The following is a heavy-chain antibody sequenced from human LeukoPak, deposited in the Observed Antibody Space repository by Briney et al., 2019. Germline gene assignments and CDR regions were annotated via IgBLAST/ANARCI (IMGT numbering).Heavy chain of an antibody. CDR2: IYPGDSDT. CDR1: GYSFTSYW. CDR3: VRSEGFWSGYYPFDY. J-gene: IGHJ4*02. D-gene: IGHD3-3*01. V-gene: IGHV5-51*01. Sequence: GESLKISCKGSGYSFTSYWIGWVRQMPGKGLEWMGIIYPGDSDTRYSPSFQDQVTISADKSISTAYLQWNSLKASDTAMYYCVRSEGFWSGYYPFDYWGQGTLVTVSS.